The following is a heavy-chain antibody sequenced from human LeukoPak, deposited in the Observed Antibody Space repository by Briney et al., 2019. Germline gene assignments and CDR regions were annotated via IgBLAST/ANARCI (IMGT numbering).Heavy chain of an antibody. D-gene: IGHD3-3*01. CDR2: IYSSGST. CDR3: ATNEWSGYYFEY. J-gene: IGHJ4*02. CDR1: GGSISSGGYY. Sequence: SETLSLTCTVSGGSISSGGYYWGWIRQPPGKGPEWIGSIYSSGSTYYNPSLKSRVTISVDTSKNQFSLKLSSVTAADTAVYYCATNEWSGYYFEYWGQGTLVPVSS. V-gene: IGHV4-39*01.